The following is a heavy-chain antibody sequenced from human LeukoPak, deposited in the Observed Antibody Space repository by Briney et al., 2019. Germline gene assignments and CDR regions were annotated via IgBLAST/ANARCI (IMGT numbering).Heavy chain of an antibody. J-gene: IGHJ4*02. Sequence: ASVTVSCTISVYGLTILSIHWVRQAPGEGLQWVGGIDPQDGQTIYAQPFHGRATISEDTFSDTAYLELNSLRSEDTALYYCATHLDRSYYYFDFWGQGTLVSVSS. CDR2: IDPQDGQT. D-gene: IGHD3-10*01. CDR1: VYGLTILS. CDR3: ATHLDRSYYYFDF. V-gene: IGHV1-24*01.